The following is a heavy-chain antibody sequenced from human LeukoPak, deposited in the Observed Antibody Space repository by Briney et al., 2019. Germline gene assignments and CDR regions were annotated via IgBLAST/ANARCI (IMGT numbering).Heavy chain of an antibody. CDR1: GGSISSGGYY. D-gene: IGHD6-13*01. Sequence: PSQTLSLTCTVSGGSISSGGYYWSWIRQPPGKGLEWIGYIYHSGSTYYNPSLKSRVTISVDRSKNQFSLKLSSVTAAGTAVYYCARQQQLVRSSNFDYWGQGTLVTVSS. CDR3: ARQQQLVRSSNFDY. J-gene: IGHJ4*02. CDR2: IYHSGST. V-gene: IGHV4-30-2*01.